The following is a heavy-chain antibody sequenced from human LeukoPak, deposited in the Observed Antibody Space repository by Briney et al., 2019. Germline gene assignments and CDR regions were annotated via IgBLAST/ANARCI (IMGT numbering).Heavy chain of an antibody. CDR2: ISGSGGST. CDR3: AKDARFGVTYFDY. V-gene: IGHV3-23*01. J-gene: IGHJ4*02. CDR1: GFTFNSYA. Sequence: PGGSLRLSCAASGFTFNSYAMSWVRQAPGKGLEWVSVISGSGGSTYYADSVKGRFTISRDNSKNTLYLQMNSLRAEDTAVYYCAKDARFGVTYFDYWGQGTLVTVSS. D-gene: IGHD3-10*01.